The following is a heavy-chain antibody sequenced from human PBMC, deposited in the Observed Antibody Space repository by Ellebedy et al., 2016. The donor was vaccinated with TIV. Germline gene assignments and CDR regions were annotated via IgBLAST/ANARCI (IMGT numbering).Heavy chain of an antibody. CDR1: GFTVSSSY. J-gene: IGHJ6*02. D-gene: IGHD4-17*01. CDR2: IYGGGSP. Sequence: PGGSLRLSCAASGFTVSSSYMTWVRQAPGKGLEWVSVIYGGGSPYYADLVTGRFIISRDISRNMLYLQMNSLRAEDTAVYYWARGGSSLRTYYYYGLDVWGQGTTVTVSS. V-gene: IGHV3-53*01. CDR3: ARGGSSLRTYYYYGLDV.